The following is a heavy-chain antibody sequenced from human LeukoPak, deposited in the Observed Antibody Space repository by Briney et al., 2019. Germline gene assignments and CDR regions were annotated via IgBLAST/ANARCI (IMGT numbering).Heavy chain of an antibody. CDR3: AKGSYGLRLGELSPLDY. Sequence: GGSLRLSCAASGFTFDDYAMHWVRQAPGKGLEWVSGISWNSGSIGYADSVKGRFTISGDNAKNSLYLQMNSLRAEDTALYYCAKGSYGLRLGELSPLDYWGQGTLVTVSS. CDR1: GFTFDDYA. CDR2: ISWNSGSI. J-gene: IGHJ4*02. V-gene: IGHV3-9*01. D-gene: IGHD3-16*02.